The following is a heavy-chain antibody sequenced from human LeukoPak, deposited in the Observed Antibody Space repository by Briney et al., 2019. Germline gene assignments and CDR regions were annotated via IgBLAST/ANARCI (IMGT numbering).Heavy chain of an antibody. CDR2: ISGSDGST. D-gene: IGHD6-19*01. Sequence: GGSLRLSCSASGFTFSSYAMSWVRQAPGRGLDWVSEISGSDGSTYYADSVKGRFTISRDKNTLYLQMNSLRAEDTAVYYCAKGLRSSGWYTHFDYWGRGTLVTVSS. CDR1: GFTFSSYA. J-gene: IGHJ4*02. V-gene: IGHV3-23*01. CDR3: AKGLRSSGWYTHFDY.